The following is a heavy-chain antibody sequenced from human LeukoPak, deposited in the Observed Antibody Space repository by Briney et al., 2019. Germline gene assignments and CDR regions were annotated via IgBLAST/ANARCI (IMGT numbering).Heavy chain of an antibody. CDR3: AKERAPGWFDP. V-gene: IGHV3-30*18. D-gene: IGHD3-10*01. Sequence: SGGSLRLSCAASGFTFSFYGMHWVRQAPGKGLEWVAVISYDGSNKYYGDSVKGRFTIPRDNSKNTLYLQMNSLRTEDTAVYYCAKERAPGWFDPWGQGTLVTVSS. CDR1: GFTFSFYG. J-gene: IGHJ5*02. CDR2: ISYDGSNK.